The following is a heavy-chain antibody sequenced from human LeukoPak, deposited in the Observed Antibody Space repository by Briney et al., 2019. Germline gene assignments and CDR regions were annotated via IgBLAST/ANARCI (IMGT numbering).Heavy chain of an antibody. Sequence: SGGSLRLSCAASGFTFSSYAMSWVRQAPGKGLEWVSAISGSGGSTYYADSVKGRFTISRDNSKNTLYLQMNSLRAEDTAVYYCAKSARWIQLWLLDYWGQGTLVTVSS. CDR3: AKSARWIQLWLLDY. CDR2: ISGSGGST. V-gene: IGHV3-23*01. J-gene: IGHJ4*02. D-gene: IGHD5-18*01. CDR1: GFTFSSYA.